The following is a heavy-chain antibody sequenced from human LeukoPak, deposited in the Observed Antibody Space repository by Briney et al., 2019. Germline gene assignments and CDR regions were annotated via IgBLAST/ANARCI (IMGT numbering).Heavy chain of an antibody. Sequence: KPSETLSLTCAVSGGSISSGGYYWSWLRQPPGKGLEWIGEINHSGSTNYNPSLKSRVTISVDTSKNQFSLKLSSVTAADTAVYYCAGSDYGGNPQNGDDYWGQGTLVTVSS. V-gene: IGHV4-34*01. CDR1: GGSISSGGYY. CDR3: AGSDYGGNPQNGDDY. J-gene: IGHJ4*02. D-gene: IGHD4-23*01. CDR2: INHSGST.